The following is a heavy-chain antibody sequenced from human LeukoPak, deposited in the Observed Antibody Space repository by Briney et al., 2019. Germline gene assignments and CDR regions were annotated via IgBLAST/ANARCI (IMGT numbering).Heavy chain of an antibody. CDR2: IYYSGST. D-gene: IGHD4-23*01. CDR3: ASRAPTPTYYFDY. CDR1: VSSISSSRYY. J-gene: IGHJ4*02. Sequence: SDTLSLPCTITVSSISSSRYYWGWIRQPPGKELEWIGSIYYSGSTYYNPSLKSRVTISVDTSKNQFSLKLSSVTAADTAVYYCASRAPTPTYYFDYWGQGTLVTVSS. V-gene: IGHV4-39*07.